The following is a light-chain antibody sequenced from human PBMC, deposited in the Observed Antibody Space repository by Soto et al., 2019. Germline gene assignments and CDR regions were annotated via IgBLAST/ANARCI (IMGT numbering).Light chain of an antibody. J-gene: IGLJ1*01. CDR1: SSNIGAGYD. Sequence: QSVLTQPPSVSGAPGQRVTISCTGSSSNIGAGYDVHWYQQLPGTAPKLLIYGNSNRPSGVPDRFSGSKSGTSASLAITGLQAEDDAHYYCQSYDSSLSGYVFGTGTKLTVL. CDR3: QSYDSSLSGYV. V-gene: IGLV1-40*01. CDR2: GNS.